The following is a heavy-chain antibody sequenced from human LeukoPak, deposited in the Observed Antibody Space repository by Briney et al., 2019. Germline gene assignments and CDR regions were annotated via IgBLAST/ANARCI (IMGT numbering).Heavy chain of an antibody. Sequence: ASVKVSCKVSGYTLTELSMHWVRQAPGQGLEWMGWINPNSGGTNYAQKFQGRVTMTRDTSISTAYMELSRLRSDDTAVYYCAREGMGPNWTFDYWGQGTLVTVSS. CDR3: AREGMGPNWTFDY. D-gene: IGHD1-20*01. V-gene: IGHV1-2*02. CDR1: GYTLTELS. J-gene: IGHJ4*02. CDR2: INPNSGGT.